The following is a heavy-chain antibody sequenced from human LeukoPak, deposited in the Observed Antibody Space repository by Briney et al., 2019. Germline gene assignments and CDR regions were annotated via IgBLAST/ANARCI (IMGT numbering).Heavy chain of an antibody. CDR2: INDDGSDT. CDR1: GFTFKLYW. CDR3: ARYLPAMASYFDY. J-gene: IGHJ4*02. V-gene: IGHV3-74*01. D-gene: IGHD5-18*01. Sequence: GGSLRLSCAASGFTFKLYWMHWVRQVPGKRPVWVSRINDDGSDTIYADSVRGRFTISRDDAKNTVYLQMNNLRAADTAVYYCARYLPAMASYFDYWGQGTLVTVSS.